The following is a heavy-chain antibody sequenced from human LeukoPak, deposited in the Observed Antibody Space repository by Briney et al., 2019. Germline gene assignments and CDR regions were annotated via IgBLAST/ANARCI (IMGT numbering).Heavy chain of an antibody. V-gene: IGHV3-33*08. CDR2: IWYDGSHE. CDR1: GFTFDDYG. J-gene: IGHJ4*02. Sequence: GGSLRFSCAASGFTFDDYGMSWVRQAPGKGLEWVAVIWYDGSHEYYADSVKGRFTISRDNSKNTLYLQMDSLRAEDTAVYYCAREIGSRWYYLDSWGQGTLVTVSA. CDR3: AREIGSRWYYLDS. D-gene: IGHD2-15*01.